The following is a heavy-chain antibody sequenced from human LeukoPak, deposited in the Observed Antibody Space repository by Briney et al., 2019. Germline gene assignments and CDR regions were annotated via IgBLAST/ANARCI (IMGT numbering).Heavy chain of an antibody. V-gene: IGHV3-7*01. Sequence: PGGSLRLSCAASGFTFSSYWMHWVRQAPGEGVEWVANINGDGRDKYYVGSVRGRFTISRDNADNALYLQMNSLRGDDAALYYCARGVDSAIDWWGQGTLVTVSS. CDR2: INGDGRDK. J-gene: IGHJ4*02. CDR3: ARGVDSAIDW. D-gene: IGHD3-9*01. CDR1: GFTFSSYW.